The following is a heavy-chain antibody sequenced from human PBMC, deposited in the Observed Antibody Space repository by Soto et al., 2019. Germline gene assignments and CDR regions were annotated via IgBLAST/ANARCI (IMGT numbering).Heavy chain of an antibody. J-gene: IGHJ6*02. D-gene: IGHD6-13*01. CDR2: INHSGST. Sequence: SETLSLTCAVXGGSXSGYYXSWIXXXPXXXXXWIGEINHSGSTNYNPSLKSRVTISVDTSKNQFSLKLSSVTAADTAVYYCARGNRGIAAAGSYYYYGMDVWGQGTTVTVXS. V-gene: IGHV4-34*01. CDR3: ARGNRGIAAAGSYYYYGMDV. CDR1: GGSXSGYY.